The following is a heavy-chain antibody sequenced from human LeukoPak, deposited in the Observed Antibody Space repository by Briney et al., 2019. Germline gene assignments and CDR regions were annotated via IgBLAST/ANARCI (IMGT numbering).Heavy chain of an antibody. CDR2: ISGSGGST. Sequence: GGSLRLSCAASGFTFSSYAMSWVRQDPGKGLEWVSAISGSGGSTYYADSVKGRFTISRDNSKNTLYLQMNSLRAEDTAVYYCAKGVNSEYQLLLPFDYWGQGTLVTVSS. J-gene: IGHJ4*02. CDR3: AKGVNSEYQLLLPFDY. D-gene: IGHD2-2*01. CDR1: GFTFSSYA. V-gene: IGHV3-23*01.